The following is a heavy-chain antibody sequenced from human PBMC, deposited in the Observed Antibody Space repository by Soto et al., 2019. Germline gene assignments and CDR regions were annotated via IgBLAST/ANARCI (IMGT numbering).Heavy chain of an antibody. CDR1: GFTFSSYA. CDR3: AKSVAWEDIVVVVAATPPENFQH. J-gene: IGHJ1*01. Sequence: PGGSLRLSCAASGFTFSSYAMSWVRQAPGKGLEWVSAISGSGGSTYYADSVKGRFTISRDNSKNTLYLQMNSLRAEDTAVYYCAKSVAWEDIVVVVAATPPENFQHWGQGTLVTVSS. V-gene: IGHV3-23*01. CDR2: ISGSGGST. D-gene: IGHD2-15*01.